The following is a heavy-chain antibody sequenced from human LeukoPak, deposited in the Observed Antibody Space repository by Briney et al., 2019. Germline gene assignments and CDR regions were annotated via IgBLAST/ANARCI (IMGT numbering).Heavy chain of an antibody. Sequence: PGGSLCPSRAVSGFAPSSQVVHSVGQAPGKGLVWVSRIKNDGSYTSNVDSVEGRFTISRDNAENTLHLQMNSVRAVDTAVYYCVRNDGDYSVLNRGQRALVTVSS. D-gene: IGHD3-3*01. CDR2: IKNDGSYT. CDR3: VRNDGDYSVLN. CDR1: GFAPSSQV. V-gene: IGHV3-74*01. J-gene: IGHJ4*02.